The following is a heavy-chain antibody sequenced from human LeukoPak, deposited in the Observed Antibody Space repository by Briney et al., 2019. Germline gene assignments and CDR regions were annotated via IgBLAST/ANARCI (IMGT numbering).Heavy chain of an antibody. J-gene: IGHJ4*02. Sequence: GGSLRLSCAASGFTFSSYAMSWLRQAPGKGLEWVSAINSAGSTYYGDSVRGRFTISRDNSKNVLHLQMNSLRAEDTALYYCAKDQNTVATAPFDYWGLGTLVTVSS. V-gene: IGHV3-23*01. CDR3: AKDQNTVATAPFDY. CDR1: GFTFSSYA. D-gene: IGHD4-17*01. CDR2: INSAGST.